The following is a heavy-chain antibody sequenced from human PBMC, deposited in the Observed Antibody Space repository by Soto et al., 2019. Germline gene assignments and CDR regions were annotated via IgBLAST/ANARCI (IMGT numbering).Heavy chain of an antibody. CDR1: GLTFNTYA. CDR2: ISGSGGGM. J-gene: IGHJ4*02. CDR3: AKDIGSSSVFDY. V-gene: IGHV3-23*01. D-gene: IGHD6-6*01. Sequence: EVQLLESGGGLVQPGGSLRLSCAASGLTFNTYAMSWVRRAPGKGLEWVSGISGSGGGMYYASSVVGRFTISRDNSKNTLYLQMNSLRVEDTAVYYGAKDIGSSSVFDYWGQGILVTVSS.